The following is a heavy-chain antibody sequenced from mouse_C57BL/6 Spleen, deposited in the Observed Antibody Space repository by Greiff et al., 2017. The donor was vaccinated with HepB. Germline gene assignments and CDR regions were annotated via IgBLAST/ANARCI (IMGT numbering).Heavy chain of an antibody. D-gene: IGHD2-5*01. CDR1: GYTFTSYT. CDR3: ARKTPSCYSNLGWFAY. V-gene: IGHV1-4*01. CDR2: INPSSGYT. J-gene: IGHJ3*01. Sequence: VQLQQSGAELARPGASVKMSCKASGYTFTSYTMHWVKQRPGQGLEWIGYINPSSGYTKYNQKFKDKATLTADKSSSTAYMQLSSLSSEDSAVYYCARKTPSCYSNLGWFAYWGQGTLVTVSA.